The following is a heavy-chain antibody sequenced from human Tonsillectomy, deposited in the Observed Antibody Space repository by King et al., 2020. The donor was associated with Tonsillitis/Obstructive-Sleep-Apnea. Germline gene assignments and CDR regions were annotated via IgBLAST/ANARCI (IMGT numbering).Heavy chain of an antibody. CDR2: IYYSGST. J-gene: IGHJ6*03. Sequence: VQLQESGPGLVKPSQTLSLTCTVSGGSISSGGYYWSWIRQHPGKGLEWIGYIYYSGSTYYNPSLKSRVTISVDTSKNQFSLKLSSVTAADTAVYYCARLPLLESPHYYMDVWGKGTTVTVSS. D-gene: IGHD3-3*01. V-gene: IGHV4-31*03. CDR3: ARLPLLESPHYYMDV. CDR1: GGSISSGGYY.